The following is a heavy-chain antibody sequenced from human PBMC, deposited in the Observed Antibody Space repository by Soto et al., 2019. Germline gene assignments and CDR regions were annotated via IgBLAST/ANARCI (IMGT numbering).Heavy chain of an antibody. J-gene: IGHJ6*02. V-gene: IGHV3-23*01. CDR3: AKFNGPDLLYYYGMDV. Sequence: PGGSLRLSCVFSGFTFSSYAMNWVRQAPGKGLEWVSAITGPGRSAYYADSVKGRFTVSRDKSKTTLYLQMSSLRAEDTAVYYCAKFNGPDLLYYYGMDVWGQGTTVTVSS. CDR1: GFTFSSYA. CDR2: ITGPGRSA.